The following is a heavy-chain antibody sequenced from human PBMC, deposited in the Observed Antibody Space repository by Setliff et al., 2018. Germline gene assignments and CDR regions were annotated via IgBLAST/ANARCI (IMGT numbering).Heavy chain of an antibody. J-gene: IGHJ4*02. CDR3: TRSRGPRVVLAADFDF. D-gene: IGHD3-16*01. V-gene: IGHV1-18*01. Sequence: ASVNVSCKASGFVFTNYAITWVRQAPGQGLEWMGWISPYSGETNYAQKFQDRLTVTADTSSKTTYMELRSLTSDDTAVYFCTRSRGPRVVLAADFDFWGQGTLVTVSS. CDR2: ISPYSGET. CDR1: GFVFTNYA.